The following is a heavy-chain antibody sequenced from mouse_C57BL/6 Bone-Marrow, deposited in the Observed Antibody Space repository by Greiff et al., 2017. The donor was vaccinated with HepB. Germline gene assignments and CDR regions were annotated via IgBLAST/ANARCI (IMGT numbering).Heavy chain of an antibody. V-gene: IGHV1-58*01. CDR3: ASPHYYGSLYYFDY. J-gene: IGHJ2*01. CDR1: GYTFTSYG. Sequence: VQLKESGAELVRPGSSVKMSCKTSGYTFTSYGINWVKQRPGQGLEWIGYIYIGNGYTEYNEKFKGKATLTSDTSSSTAYMQLSSLTSEDSAIYFCASPHYYGSLYYFDYWGQGTTLTVSS. CDR2: IYIGNGYT. D-gene: IGHD1-1*01.